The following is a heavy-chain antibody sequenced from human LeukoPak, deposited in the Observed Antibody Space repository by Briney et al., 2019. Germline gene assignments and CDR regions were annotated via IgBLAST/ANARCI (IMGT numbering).Heavy chain of an antibody. Sequence: PGGSLRLSCVASGFTFSSYWMHWVRQDPRKGLVWVSRISGDGRNINYADSVRGRFTISRDNAKNTLYLQMNTQRVEDTAVYYCARDEWFGELPYWGQGTLVTVSS. D-gene: IGHD3-10*01. J-gene: IGHJ4*02. CDR1: GFTFSSYW. V-gene: IGHV3-74*01. CDR3: ARDEWFGELPY. CDR2: ISGDGRNI.